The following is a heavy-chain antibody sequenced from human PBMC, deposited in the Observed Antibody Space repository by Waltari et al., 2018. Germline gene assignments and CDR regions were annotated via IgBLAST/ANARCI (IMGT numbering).Heavy chain of an antibody. V-gene: IGHV6-1*01. CDR3: ARGEAGEDYGGNSYYFDY. Sequence: QVQLQRSGPGLVKPSQTLSLTCAISGDSVSSNSAAWNWIRQSPSRGLEWLGRTYYRSKWYNDYAVSVKSRITINPDTSKNQFSLQLNSVTPEDTAVYYCARGEAGEDYGGNSYYFDYWGQGTLATVSS. CDR2: TYYRSKWYN. D-gene: IGHD4-17*01. CDR1: GDSVSSNSAA. J-gene: IGHJ4*02.